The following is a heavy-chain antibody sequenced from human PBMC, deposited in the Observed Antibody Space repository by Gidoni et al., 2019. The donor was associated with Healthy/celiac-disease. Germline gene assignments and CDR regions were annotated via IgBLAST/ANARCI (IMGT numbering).Heavy chain of an antibody. D-gene: IGHD3-22*01. CDR1: GYTFTSYD. V-gene: IGHV1-8*01. CDR3: ARRSNQGGYYPTGWFDP. CDR2: MNPNSGNT. Sequence: QVQLVQSGAEVKKPGASVKVSCKASGYTFTSYDINWVRQATGQGLEWMGWMNPNSGNTGYAQKFQGRVTMTRNTSISTAYMELSSLRSEDTAVYYCARRSNQGGYYPTGWFDPWGQGTLVTVSS. J-gene: IGHJ5*02.